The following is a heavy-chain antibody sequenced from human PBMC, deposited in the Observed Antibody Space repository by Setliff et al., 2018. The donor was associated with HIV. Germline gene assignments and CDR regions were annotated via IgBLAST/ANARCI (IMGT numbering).Heavy chain of an antibody. CDR1: GGSTSSHY. Sequence: SSETLSLTCTVSGGSTSSHYWSWIRQPPGKGLEWIGFISYSGSPNSNPSLKSRVTISVDTSKNQFSLKLSSVTAADTAVYYCARGFLSIFGVVSYFDYWGQGTLVTAPQ. D-gene: IGHD3-3*01. V-gene: IGHV4-59*11. CDR2: ISYSGSP. CDR3: ARGFLSIFGVVSYFDY. J-gene: IGHJ4*02.